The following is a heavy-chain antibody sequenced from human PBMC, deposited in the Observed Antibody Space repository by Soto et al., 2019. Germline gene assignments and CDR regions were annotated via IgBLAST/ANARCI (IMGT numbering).Heavy chain of an antibody. CDR2: INHSGST. D-gene: IGHD2-8*02. CDR3: ARDKITGLFDY. V-gene: IGHV4-34*01. Sequence: ASETLSLTCSVAGYSIRVTYYWTWIRQPPGTGLEWIGEINHSGSTNYNPSLKSRVTISVDTSKNQFSLKLTSVTAADTALYYCARDKITGLFDYWGQGTLVTVSS. J-gene: IGHJ4*02. CDR1: GYSIRVTYY.